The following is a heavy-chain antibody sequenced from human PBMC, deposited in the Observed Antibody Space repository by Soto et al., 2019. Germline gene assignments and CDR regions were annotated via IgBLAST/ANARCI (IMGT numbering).Heavy chain of an antibody. V-gene: IGHV3-30*03. CDR1: GFTVSTYG. CDR3: ASEIARAAVGTNSSDY. D-gene: IGHD6-13*01. CDR2: ISRDGDTK. J-gene: IGHJ4*02. Sequence: GGSLRLSCAVSGFTVSTYGMHWVRQAPGKRLEWVAVISRDGDTKYYADSVKGRFTTSRDNSNNTLYLQMNSLRAEDTAVYYCASEIARAAVGTNSSDYWGRGTLVTVSS.